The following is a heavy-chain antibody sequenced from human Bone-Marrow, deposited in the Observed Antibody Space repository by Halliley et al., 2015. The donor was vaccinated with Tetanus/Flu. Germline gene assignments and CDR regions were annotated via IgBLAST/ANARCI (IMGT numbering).Heavy chain of an antibody. J-gene: IGHJ4*02. CDR2: ISAYNGNT. CDR3: ARDLPVRGLSQKNFDY. D-gene: IGHD3-10*01. Sequence: QVQLVQSGAEVKKPGASVKVSCKASGYTFTSYGFSWVRQAPGQGLEWMGWISAYNGNTNYAQKLQGRVTMTTDTSASTAYMELRSLRSDDTAVYYCARDLPVRGLSQKNFDYWGQGTLVTVSS. V-gene: IGHV1-18*01. CDR1: GYTFTSYG.